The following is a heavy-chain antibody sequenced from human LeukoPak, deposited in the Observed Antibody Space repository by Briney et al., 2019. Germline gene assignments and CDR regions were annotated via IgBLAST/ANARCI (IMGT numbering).Heavy chain of an antibody. CDR1: GFTFTSYG. Sequence: GTSLRLSCAASGFTFTSYGMHWVRQAPGKGLEWVALITYDGYYKYYSDSVKGRFTISSDTSKNTMYLQINSLRAEDTAVYYCARDLSPVVRASPMGYWGQGTLVTVSS. CDR2: ITYDGYYK. D-gene: IGHD3-10*01. V-gene: IGHV3-30*03. CDR3: ARDLSPVVRASPMGY. J-gene: IGHJ4*02.